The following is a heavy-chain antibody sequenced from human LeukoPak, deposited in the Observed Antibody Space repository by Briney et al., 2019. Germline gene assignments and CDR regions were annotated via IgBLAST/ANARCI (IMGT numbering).Heavy chain of an antibody. CDR1: GFTFSNLG. V-gene: IGHV3-7*01. J-gene: IGHJ4*02. CDR2: IKQDGSEK. D-gene: IGHD3-3*02. CDR3: ARDHLSRFDY. Sequence: PGGSLRLSCAASGFTFSNLGMNWVRQAPGKGLEWVANIKQDGSEKYYVDSVKGRFTISRDNAKNSLYLQMNSLRAEDTAVYYCARDHLSRFDYWGQGTLVTVSS.